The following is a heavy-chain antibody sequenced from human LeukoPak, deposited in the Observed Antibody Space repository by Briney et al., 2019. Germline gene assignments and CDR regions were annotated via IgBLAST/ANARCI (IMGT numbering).Heavy chain of an antibody. CDR2: INHSGST. Sequence: NPSETLSLTCTVSGGSISSSSYYWSWIRQPPGKGLEWIGEINHSGSTNYNPSLKSRVTISVDTSKNQFSLKLSSVTAADTAVYYCARGIKYYYGSGSYDVWGKGTTVTISS. CDR3: ARGIKYYYGSGSYDV. V-gene: IGHV4-39*07. CDR1: GGSISSSSYY. J-gene: IGHJ6*04. D-gene: IGHD3-10*01.